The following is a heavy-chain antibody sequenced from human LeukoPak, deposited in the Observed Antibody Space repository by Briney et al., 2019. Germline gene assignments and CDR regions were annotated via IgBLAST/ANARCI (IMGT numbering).Heavy chain of an antibody. V-gene: IGHV1-46*01. CDR3: ARWVPNSSGWYGPGDY. D-gene: IGHD6-19*01. J-gene: IGHJ4*02. Sequence: ASVKVSCKASGYTFTSYYMHWVRQAPGQGLEWMGIINPSGGSTSYAQKFQGRVTMTRDTSTSTAYMELSSLRSEDTAVYYCARWVPNSSGWYGPGDYWGQGTLVTVSS. CDR2: INPSGGST. CDR1: GYTFTSYY.